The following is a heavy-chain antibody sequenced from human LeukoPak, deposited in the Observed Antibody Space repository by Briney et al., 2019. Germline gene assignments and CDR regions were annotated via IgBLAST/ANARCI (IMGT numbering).Heavy chain of an antibody. Sequence: PSETLSLTCTVSGGSISSYYWGWIRQPPGKGLEWIGSIYYSGSTYYNPSLKSRVTISVDTSKNQFSLKLSSVTAADTAVYYCARVDYGDYGGFDYWGQGTLVTVSS. CDR3: ARVDYGDYGGFDY. D-gene: IGHD4-17*01. CDR2: IYYSGST. J-gene: IGHJ4*02. CDR1: GGSISSYY. V-gene: IGHV4-39*07.